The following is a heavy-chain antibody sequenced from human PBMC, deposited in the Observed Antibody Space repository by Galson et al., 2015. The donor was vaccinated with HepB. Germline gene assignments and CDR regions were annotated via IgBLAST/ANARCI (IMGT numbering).Heavy chain of an antibody. CDR1: GYTFTSYD. J-gene: IGHJ4*02. CDR2: MNPNSGNT. D-gene: IGHD3-3*01. V-gene: IGHV1-8*01. CDR3: ARARSITIFVVVISYYFDY. Sequence: SVKVSCKASGYTFTSYDINWVRQATGQGLEWMGWMNPNSGNTGYAQKLQGRVTMTTDTSTSTAYMELRSLRSDDTAVYYCARARSITIFVVVISYYFDYSCQGTLVTVSS.